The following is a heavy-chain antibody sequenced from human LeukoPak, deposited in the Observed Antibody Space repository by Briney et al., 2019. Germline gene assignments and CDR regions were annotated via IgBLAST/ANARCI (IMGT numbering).Heavy chain of an antibody. CDR2: INSNSGGT. CDR3: ARDNSVEDTAWWFDP. V-gene: IGHV1-2*02. J-gene: IGHJ5*02. D-gene: IGHD4-23*01. CDR1: GYTFTGYY. Sequence: GASVKVSCKASGYTFTGYYMHWVRQAPGQGLEWMGWINSNSGGTNYAQKFQGRVTMTRDTSISTAYMELSRLRSDDTAVYYCARDNSVEDTAWWFDPWGQGTLVTVSS.